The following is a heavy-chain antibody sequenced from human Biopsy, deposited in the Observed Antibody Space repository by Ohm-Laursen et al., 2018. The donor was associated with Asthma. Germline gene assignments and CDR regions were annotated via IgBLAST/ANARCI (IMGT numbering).Heavy chain of an antibody. D-gene: IGHD2-15*01. V-gene: IGHV4-59*01. CDR1: GVSIRSYY. CDR2: IHYSGST. J-gene: IGHJ4*02. Sequence: TLSLTWPVSGVSIRSYYWAWIRQPPGKGLEWIGNIHYSGSTYSNHSLKSRVTISVDTSKKQISLRLSSVIAADTAVYYCAGFCSGGNCPDHWGQGTLVTVSS. CDR3: AGFCSGGNCPDH.